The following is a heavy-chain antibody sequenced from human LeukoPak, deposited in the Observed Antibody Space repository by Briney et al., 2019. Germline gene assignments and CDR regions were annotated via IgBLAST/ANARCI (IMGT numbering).Heavy chain of an antibody. J-gene: IGHJ3*02. CDR1: GFTFSSYS. Sequence: PGGSLRLSCAASGFTFSSYSMNWVRQARGKGLEWVSSISSSSSYIYYADSVKGRFTISRDNAKNSLYLQMNSLRAEDTAVYYCARDWLGLGAFDIWGQGTMVTVSS. V-gene: IGHV3-21*01. D-gene: IGHD6-19*01. CDR2: ISSSSSYI. CDR3: ARDWLGLGAFDI.